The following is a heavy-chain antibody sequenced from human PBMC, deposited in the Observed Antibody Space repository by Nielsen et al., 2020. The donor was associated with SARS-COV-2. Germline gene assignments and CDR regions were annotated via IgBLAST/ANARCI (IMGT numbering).Heavy chain of an antibody. Sequence: SETLSLTCAVYGGSFSGYYWSWIRQPPGKGLEWIGYIYYSGSTYYNPSLKSRVTISVDTSKNQFSLKLRSVTAADTALYYCARAVTYYGSGSYPYFDYWGQGTLVTVSS. CDR2: IYYSGST. CDR1: GGSFSGYY. V-gene: IGHV4-30-4*08. D-gene: IGHD3-10*01. CDR3: ARAVTYYGSGSYPYFDY. J-gene: IGHJ4*02.